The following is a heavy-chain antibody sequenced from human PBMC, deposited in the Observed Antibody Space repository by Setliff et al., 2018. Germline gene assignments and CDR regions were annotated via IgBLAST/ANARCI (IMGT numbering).Heavy chain of an antibody. Sequence: SETLSLTCSVAGGSMSNYFWSWVRRPPGKGLEWIGFISSGGSTIYSPSLKSRVTISVDTSKNQFSLRLTSVTAADTAIYYCARFLNPRDGYQNSPGFDFWGQGTLVTVSS. V-gene: IGHV4-4*08. J-gene: IGHJ4*02. CDR1: GGSMSNYF. CDR3: ARFLNPRDGYQNSPGFDF. D-gene: IGHD5-12*01. CDR2: ISSGGST.